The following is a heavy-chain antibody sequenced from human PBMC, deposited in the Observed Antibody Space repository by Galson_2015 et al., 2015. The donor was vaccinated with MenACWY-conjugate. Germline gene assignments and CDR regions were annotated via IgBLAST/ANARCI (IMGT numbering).Heavy chain of an antibody. CDR2: ISYDGSKK. CDR1: GFTFSTYA. Sequence: SLRLSCAASGFTFSTYAIHWVRQAPGKGLEWVAVISYDGSKKYYTDSVRGRFTISRDNSKNTLYLQMDSLRAEDTAVYYCARVQLERRLLLPNFDYWGQGTLVTVSS. V-gene: IGHV3-30-3*01. CDR3: ARVQLERRLLLPNFDY. D-gene: IGHD1-1*01. J-gene: IGHJ4*02.